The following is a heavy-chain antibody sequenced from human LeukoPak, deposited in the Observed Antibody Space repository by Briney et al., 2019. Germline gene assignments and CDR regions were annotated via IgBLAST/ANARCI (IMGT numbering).Heavy chain of an antibody. CDR2: IISKTDGGTT. D-gene: IGHD5-12*01. CDR3: TTDVATVNDY. V-gene: IGHV3-15*01. Sequence: GGSLRLSCAASGFTFSNAWMSWVRQAPGKGLEWVCRIISKTDGGTTDYAAPVKGRFTISREDSKNTLYLQMNSLKTEDTAVYYCTTDVATVNDYWGQGTLVTVSS. CDR1: GFTFSNAW. J-gene: IGHJ4*02.